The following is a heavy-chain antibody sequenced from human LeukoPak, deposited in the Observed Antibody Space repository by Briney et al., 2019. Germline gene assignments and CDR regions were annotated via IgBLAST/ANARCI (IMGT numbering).Heavy chain of an antibody. CDR2: VYYIGST. D-gene: IGHD2-8*02. CDR1: GGSIGNYY. CDR3: ARHTGGSVRGCFDP. J-gene: IGHJ5*02. Sequence: TSETLSLTCTVSGGSIGNYYWSWIRQTPGKGLEWIGYVYYIGSTNYNPSLQSRVRLSVDTSRNQFSLKLNSLTAADTAVYYCARHTGGSVRGCFDPWGQGTLVTVSS. V-gene: IGHV4-59*01.